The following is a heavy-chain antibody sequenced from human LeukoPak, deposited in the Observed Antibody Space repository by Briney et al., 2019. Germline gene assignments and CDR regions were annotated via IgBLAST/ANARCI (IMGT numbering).Heavy chain of an antibody. Sequence: PGGSLRHSCAACVFTFSSYGMHKVRQAPGKGLEWVAVISYDGSNKYYADSVKGRFTISRDNAKNTLYLQMNSLRAEDTAVYYCAKDRGYSCYDLDYWGQGTLVTVSS. V-gene: IGHV3-30*18. J-gene: IGHJ4*02. D-gene: IGHD5-12*01. CDR1: VFTFSSYG. CDR2: ISYDGSNK. CDR3: AKDRGYSCYDLDY.